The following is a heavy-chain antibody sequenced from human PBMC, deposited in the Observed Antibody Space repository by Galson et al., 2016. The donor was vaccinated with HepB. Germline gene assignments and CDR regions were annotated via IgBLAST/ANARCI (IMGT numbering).Heavy chain of an antibody. V-gene: IGHV6-1*01. CDR1: GDSVSRNTAA. D-gene: IGHD5-12*01. J-gene: IGHJ4*02. Sequence: ISGDSVSRNTAAWNWIRQSPSRGLEWLGRTYYRSKWSSDYVVSMKGRITINADTSMNQFSLQLNSVTPEDTAVYYCASGTGAYVQWGQGTLVTVSS. CDR2: TYYRSKWSS. CDR3: ASGTGAYVQ.